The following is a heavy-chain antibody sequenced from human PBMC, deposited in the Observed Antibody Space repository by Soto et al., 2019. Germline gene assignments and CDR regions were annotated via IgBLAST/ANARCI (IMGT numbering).Heavy chain of an antibody. CDR2: ISAYNGNT. CDR1: GYTFTSYG. D-gene: IGHD3-22*01. CDR3: ARVRDYYDSSGYYVDY. V-gene: IGHV1-18*01. J-gene: IGHJ4*02. Sequence: QVQLVQSGAEVKKPGASVKVSCKASGYTFTSYGISWVRQAPGQGLEWMGWISAYNGNTNYAQKLQGRVTMTTDTXTXXDYMELRSLRSDDTAVYYCARVRDYYDSSGYYVDYWGQGTLVTVSS.